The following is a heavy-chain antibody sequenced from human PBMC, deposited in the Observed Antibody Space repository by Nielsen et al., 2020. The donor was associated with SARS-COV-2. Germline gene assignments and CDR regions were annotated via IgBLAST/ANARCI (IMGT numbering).Heavy chain of an antibody. D-gene: IGHD2-21*01. J-gene: IGHJ5*02. CDR1: GYTFTGYY. CDR2: INPNSGGT. V-gene: IGHV1-2*06. CDR3: ARDIHQNANWFDP. Sequence: ASVKVSCKASGYTFTGYYMHWVRQAPGQGLEWMGRINPNSGGTNYAQKFQGRVTMTRDTSISTAYMELSRLRSDDTAVYYCARDIHQNANWFDPWGQGTLVTVSS.